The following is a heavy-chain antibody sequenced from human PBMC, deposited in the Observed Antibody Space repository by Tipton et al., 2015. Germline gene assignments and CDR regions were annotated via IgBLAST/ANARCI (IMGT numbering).Heavy chain of an antibody. V-gene: IGHV4-61*01. CDR1: GGPVSSGSYY. D-gene: IGHD5-24*01. CDR2: ISHRDGS. Sequence: TLSLTCTVSGGPVSSGSYYWSWIRQTPGKGLEWIGYISHRDGSYFNPSLKSRVTISLDTSKNQFFLNLTSVTAADTAVYFCARDLEHGMDVWGQGTTVIVSS. J-gene: IGHJ6*02. CDR3: ARDLEHGMDV.